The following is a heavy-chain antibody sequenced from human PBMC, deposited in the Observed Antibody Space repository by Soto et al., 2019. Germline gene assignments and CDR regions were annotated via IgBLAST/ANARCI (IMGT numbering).Heavy chain of an antibody. CDR1: GFTFSDHY. J-gene: IGHJ4*02. Sequence: PGGSLRLSCAASGFTFSDHYMDWVRQAPGKGLEWVGRTRNKANSYTTEYAASVKGRFTISRDDSKNSLYLQMNSLKTEDTAVYYCGRGYCSGGACYSGDHWGQGTLVTVSS. CDR2: TRNKANSYTT. V-gene: IGHV3-72*01. D-gene: IGHD2-15*01. CDR3: GRGYCSGGACYSGDH.